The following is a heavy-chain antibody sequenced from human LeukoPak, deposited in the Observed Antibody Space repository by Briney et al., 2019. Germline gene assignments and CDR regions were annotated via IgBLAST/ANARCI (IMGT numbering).Heavy chain of an antibody. V-gene: IGHV4-38-2*02. CDR1: GYSISSGYY. CDR3: ARYRKTAYYYYYYMDV. CDR2: IYHSGST. D-gene: IGHD1-1*01. J-gene: IGHJ6*03. Sequence: KPSETLSLTCTVSGYSISSGYYWGWIRQPPGKGREWIGSIYHSGSTYYNPSLKSRVTISVDTSKNQFSLKMSSVTAADTAVYYCARYRKTAYYYYYYMDVWGKGTTVTVSS.